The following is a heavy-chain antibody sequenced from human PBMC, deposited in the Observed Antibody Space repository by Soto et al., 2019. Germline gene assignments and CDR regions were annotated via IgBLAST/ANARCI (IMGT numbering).Heavy chain of an antibody. CDR3: AFLPWDCSSTSCIAGWFDP. V-gene: IGHV4-39*01. CDR2: IYYSGST. D-gene: IGHD2-2*01. J-gene: IGHJ5*02. CDR1: GGSISSSSYY. Sequence: SETLSLTCTVSGGSISSSSYYWGWIRQPPGKGLEWIGSIYYSGSTYYNPSLKSRVTISVDTSKNQFSLKLSSVTAADTAVYYCAFLPWDCSSTSCIAGWFDPWGQGTLVTVSS.